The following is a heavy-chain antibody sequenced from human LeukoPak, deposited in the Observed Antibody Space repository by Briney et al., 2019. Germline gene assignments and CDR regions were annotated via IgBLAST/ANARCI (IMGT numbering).Heavy chain of an antibody. CDR2: ISSSSSYI. D-gene: IGHD3-3*01. V-gene: IGHV3-21*01. J-gene: IGHJ4*02. CDR3: ARLSWYYDFWSGYPY. CDR1: GFTFSSYS. Sequence: GGSLRLSCAASGFTFSSYSMNWVRQAPGKGLEWVSSISSSSSYIYYADSVKGRFTISRDNAKNSLYLQMNSPRAEDTAVYYCARLSWYYDFWSGYPYWGQGTLVTVSS.